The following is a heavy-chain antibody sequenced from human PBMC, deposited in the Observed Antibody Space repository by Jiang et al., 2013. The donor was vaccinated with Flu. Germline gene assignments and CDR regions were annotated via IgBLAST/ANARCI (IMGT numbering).Heavy chain of an antibody. CDR2: IYYSGST. J-gene: IGHJ5*02. CDR3: ARTPGREGYGDYGNWFDP. V-gene: IGHV4-39*07. D-gene: IGHD4-17*01. Sequence: GPGLVKPSETLSLTCTVSGGSISSSSYYWGWIRQPPGKGLEWIGSIYYSGSTYYNPSLKSRVTISVDTSKNQFSLKLSSVTAADTAVYYCARTPGREGYGDYGNWFDPWGQGTLVTVSS. CDR1: GGSISSSSYY.